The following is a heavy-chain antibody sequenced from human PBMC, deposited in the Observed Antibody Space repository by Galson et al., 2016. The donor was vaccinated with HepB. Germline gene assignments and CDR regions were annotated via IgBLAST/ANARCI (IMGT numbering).Heavy chain of an antibody. V-gene: IGHV4-59*08. D-gene: IGHD2-21*01. CDR3: ARHVDWFDS. CDR1: GGSISSYS. Sequence: SETLSLTCTVSGGSISSYSWSWIRQPPGKGLEWIGYINYSGRNGTTEYNPSFKSRVTISADTSKKQFSLKLTSVTAADTAVYYCARHVDWFDSWGQGTRVIV. J-gene: IGHJ5*01. CDR2: INYSGRNGTT.